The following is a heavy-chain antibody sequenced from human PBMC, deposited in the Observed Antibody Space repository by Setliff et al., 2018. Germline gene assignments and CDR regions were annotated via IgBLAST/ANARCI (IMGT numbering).Heavy chain of an antibody. Sequence: PSETLSLTCSVSGGSLSGSSDYWGWIRQPPGKGLEWIGSVHYSGTTYYNPSLKSRLTMSVDTSKNHFSLRVSSVTAADTAVYYCARTGTYRYFDYWGQGTQVTVSS. CDR1: GGSLSGSSDY. V-gene: IGHV4-39*07. J-gene: IGHJ4*02. CDR3: ARTGTYRYFDY. CDR2: VHYSGTT. D-gene: IGHD1-1*01.